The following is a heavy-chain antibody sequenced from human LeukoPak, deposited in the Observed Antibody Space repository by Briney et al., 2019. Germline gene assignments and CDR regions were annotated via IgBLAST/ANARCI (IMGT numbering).Heavy chain of an antibody. V-gene: IGHV3-30*02. D-gene: IGHD6-6*01. J-gene: IGHJ4*02. CDR3: AKERGKYSSSSGRYYFDY. CDR2: IRYDGSNK. CDR1: GFTFSSYG. Sequence: GGSLRLSCAASGFTFSSYGMHWVRQAPGKGLEWVAFIRYDGSNKYYTDSVKGRFTIFRDNSKNTLYLQMNSLRAEDTAVYYCAKERGKYSSSSGRYYFDYWGQGTLVTVSS.